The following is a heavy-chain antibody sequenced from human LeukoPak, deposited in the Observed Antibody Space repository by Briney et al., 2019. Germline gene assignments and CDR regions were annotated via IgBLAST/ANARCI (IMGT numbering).Heavy chain of an antibody. CDR3: ARTTSMTASGYDY. Sequence: ASVKVSCKASGYTFTNYHINWVRQASGQGLEWMTWINPDTGDKGYARKFQDRVTITTDTSISAAYMELSSLSSEDTAVYFCARTTSMTASGYDYWGQGTLVTVSS. V-gene: IGHV1-8*03. CDR2: INPDTGDK. J-gene: IGHJ4*02. D-gene: IGHD2-21*02. CDR1: GYTFTNYH.